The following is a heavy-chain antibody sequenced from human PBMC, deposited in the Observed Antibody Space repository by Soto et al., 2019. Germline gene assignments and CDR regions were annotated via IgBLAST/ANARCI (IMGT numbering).Heavy chain of an antibody. V-gene: IGHV3-48*01. Sequence: GGSLRLSCAASGFTFSSYSMNWVRQAPGKGLEWVSYISSSSSTIYYADSVKGRFTISRDNAKNSLYLQMNSLRAEDTAVYYCARVSYGYYGDTYYYMDVWGKGTTVTVSS. J-gene: IGHJ6*03. CDR3: ARVSYGYYGDTYYYMDV. CDR1: GFTFSSYS. D-gene: IGHD3-10*01. CDR2: ISSSSSTI.